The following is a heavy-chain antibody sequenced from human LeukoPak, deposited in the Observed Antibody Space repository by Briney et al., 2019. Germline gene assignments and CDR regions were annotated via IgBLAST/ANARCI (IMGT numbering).Heavy chain of an antibody. V-gene: IGHV4-59*01. CDR3: AKYIRDSGTYNFDY. Sequence: SETLSLTCTVSGGSISSYYWSWIRQPPGKGLEWIGYIYYSGSTNYNPSLKSRVTISVDTSKNQFSLKLSSVTAADTALYYCAKYIRDSGTYNFDYWGQGTLVTVSS. CDR2: IYYSGST. J-gene: IGHJ4*02. D-gene: IGHD1-14*01. CDR1: GGSISSYY.